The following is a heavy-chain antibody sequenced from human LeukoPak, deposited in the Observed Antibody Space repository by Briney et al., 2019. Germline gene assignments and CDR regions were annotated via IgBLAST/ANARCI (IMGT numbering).Heavy chain of an antibody. J-gene: IGHJ3*02. CDR1: GGTFSSYA. D-gene: IGHD3-10*01. Sequence: ASVKVSCKASGGTFSSYAISWVRQAPGQGLEWMGGIIPIFGTANYAQKFQGRVTITADKSTSTAYMELSSLRSEDTAVYYCARDRGVDYYGSGSAFDIWGQGTMVTVSS. V-gene: IGHV1-69*06. CDR3: ARDRGVDYYGSGSAFDI. CDR2: IIPIFGTA.